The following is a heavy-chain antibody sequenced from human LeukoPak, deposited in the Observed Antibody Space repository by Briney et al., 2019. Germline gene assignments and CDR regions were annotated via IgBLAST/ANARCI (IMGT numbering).Heavy chain of an antibody. CDR1: GGTFSSYA. V-gene: IGHV1-69*10. CDR3: ARAVIAAAGNDFDY. J-gene: IGHJ4*02. CDR2: IIPILGIA. Sequence: GASVKVSCKASGGTFSSYAISWVRRAPGQGLEWMGGIIPILGIANYAQKFQGRVTITADKSTSTAYMELSSLRSEDTAVYYCARAVIAAAGNDFDYWGQGTLVTVSS. D-gene: IGHD6-13*01.